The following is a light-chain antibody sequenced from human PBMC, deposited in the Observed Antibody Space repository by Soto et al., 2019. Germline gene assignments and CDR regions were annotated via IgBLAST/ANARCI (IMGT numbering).Light chain of an antibody. V-gene: IGKV1-39*01. CDR3: PQSYSTPPFT. Sequence: DIQMTQSPSPLSASVGDRVDITCRTSQSVSSYLNWYQAKPGKAPKLLIYETSNLESGVPSRFSGGGSETEFTLTISSLQPEDSATYYCPQSYSTPPFTFCPGTRVDI. J-gene: IGKJ3*01. CDR2: ETS. CDR1: QSVSSY.